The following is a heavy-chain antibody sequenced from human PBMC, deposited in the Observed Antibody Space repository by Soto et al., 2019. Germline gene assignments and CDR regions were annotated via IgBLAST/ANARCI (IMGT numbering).Heavy chain of an antibody. CDR2: ISGSGGST. Sequence: GGSLRLSCAASGFTFSSYAMNWVRQAPGKGLEWVSAISGSGGSTYYADSVKGRFTISRDNSKNTLYLQMNSLRAEDTAVYYCAKGSGYSSGWPYYWGQGTLVTVSS. V-gene: IGHV3-23*01. D-gene: IGHD6-19*01. J-gene: IGHJ4*02. CDR1: GFTFSSYA. CDR3: AKGSGYSSGWPYY.